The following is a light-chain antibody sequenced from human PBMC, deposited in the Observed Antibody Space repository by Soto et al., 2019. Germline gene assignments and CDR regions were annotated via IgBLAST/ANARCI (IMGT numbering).Light chain of an antibody. V-gene: IGKV1-5*01. CDR3: QHYDTYYHYT. J-gene: IGKJ2*01. Sequence: DIQMTQSPSSLSASVGDRVTITCRASQSISSSLAWYQQKPQKAPRLLIYDASDLDTGVPSRFSGSGSGTDFALTITSLQPDDLATYYCQHYDTYYHYTFGQGNRREIK. CDR1: QSISSS. CDR2: DAS.